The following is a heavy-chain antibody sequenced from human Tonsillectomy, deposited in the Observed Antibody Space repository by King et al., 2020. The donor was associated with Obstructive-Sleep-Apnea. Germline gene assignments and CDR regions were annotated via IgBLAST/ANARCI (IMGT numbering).Heavy chain of an antibody. Sequence: DVQLVESGGGLVQPGRSLRLSCTASGFTFGDYAMSWFCQAPGKGLEWVGVVRSKGYGGTTDYAASVKGRFTISRDDSKSMSYLQMNSLKTEDTAVYYCTRSRDGYNWGWFDPWGQGTLVTVSS. J-gene: IGHJ5*02. CDR3: TRSRDGYNWGWFDP. CDR2: VRSKGYGGTT. CDR1: GFTFGDYA. D-gene: IGHD5-24*01. V-gene: IGHV3-49*03.